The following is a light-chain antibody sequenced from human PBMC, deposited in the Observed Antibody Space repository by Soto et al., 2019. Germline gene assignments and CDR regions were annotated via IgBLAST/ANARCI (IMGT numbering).Light chain of an antibody. CDR2: STS. CDR3: QQYGSSPFP. J-gene: IGKJ3*01. Sequence: EIVLTQSPGTLSLSPGQRATLSCRASQSISSTYLGGYQQKPGQAPRLLLYSTSTRATGIPDRFSGSGSGTDFTLTINGLEPEDFAVYYCQQYGSSPFPFGPGTKVDI. V-gene: IGKV3-20*01. CDR1: QSISSTY.